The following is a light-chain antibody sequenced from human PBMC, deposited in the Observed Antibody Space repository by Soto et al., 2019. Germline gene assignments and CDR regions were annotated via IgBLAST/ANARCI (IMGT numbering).Light chain of an antibody. Sequence: QSALTQPASVSASPGQSITIPCTGTSSDVGSYNLVSWFQQHPGKVPKLLIYEGTKRPSGLSDRFSGSKSGTTASLTISGLQAEDEANYYCYSYAGENLYVFGPGTKVTVL. CDR2: EGT. CDR3: YSYAGENLYV. CDR1: SSDVGSYNL. J-gene: IGLJ1*01. V-gene: IGLV2-23*01.